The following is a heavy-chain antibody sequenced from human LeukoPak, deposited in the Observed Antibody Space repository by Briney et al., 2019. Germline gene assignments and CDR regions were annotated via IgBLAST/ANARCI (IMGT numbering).Heavy chain of an antibody. V-gene: IGHV3-23*01. CDR3: AKQPTPYCSSSSCYGDY. CDR2: ISGSSYTT. Sequence: GGSLRLSCAASGFTFSSSGMSWVRQTPGKGLEWVSLISGSSYTTYYADSVKGRFTISRDNSKNTLYLQMNSLRAEDTAVYYCAKQPTPYCSSSSCYGDYWGQGTLVIVSS. D-gene: IGHD2-2*01. CDR1: GFTFSSSG. J-gene: IGHJ4*02.